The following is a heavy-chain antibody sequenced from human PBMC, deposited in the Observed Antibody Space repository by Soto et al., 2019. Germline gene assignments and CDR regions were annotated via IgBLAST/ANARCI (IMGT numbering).Heavy chain of an antibody. CDR1: GGSISNGGYS. V-gene: IGHV4-30-2*01. D-gene: IGHD6-13*01. CDR3: AKDQGSSWYEIDY. CDR2: IYHSGST. Sequence: PSETLSLTCRVSGGSISNGGYSWSWIRQPPGKGLEWIGYIYHSGSTYYNPSLKSRVTISVDRSKNQFSLKLSSVTAEDTAVYYCAKDQGSSWYEIDYWGQGTLVTVSS. J-gene: IGHJ4*02.